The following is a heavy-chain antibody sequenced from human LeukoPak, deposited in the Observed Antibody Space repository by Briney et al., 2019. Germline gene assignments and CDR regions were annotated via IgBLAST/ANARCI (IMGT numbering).Heavy chain of an antibody. CDR1: GFTVSSNY. CDR3: ARDRGGWIDY. J-gene: IGHJ4*02. D-gene: IGHD6-19*01. V-gene: IGHV3-53*01. Sequence: GGSPRLSCAASGFTVSSNYMSWVRQAPGKGLEWVSVIYSGGSTYYADSVKDRFTISRDNSKNTLYLQMNSLRAEDTAVYYCARDRGGWIDYWGQGTLVTVSS. CDR2: IYSGGST.